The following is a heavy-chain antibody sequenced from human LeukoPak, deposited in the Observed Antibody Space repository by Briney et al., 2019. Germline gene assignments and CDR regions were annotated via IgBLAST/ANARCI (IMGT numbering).Heavy chain of an antibody. CDR2: ISGSGGST. D-gene: IGHD3-16*01. CDR3: AKEVMITFGGFTISTVFDY. V-gene: IGHV3-23*01. CDR1: GFTFSSYA. Sequence: PGGSLRLSCVASGFTFSSYAMSWVRQAPGKGLEWVSAISGSGGSTYYADSVKGRFTISRDNSKNTLYLQMNSLRAEDTAVYYCAKEVMITFGGFTISTVFDYWPRGTVVTVS. J-gene: IGHJ4*02.